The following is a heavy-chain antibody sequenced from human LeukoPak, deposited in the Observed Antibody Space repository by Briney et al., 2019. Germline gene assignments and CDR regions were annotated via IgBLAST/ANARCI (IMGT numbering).Heavy chain of an antibody. D-gene: IGHD2-2*02. V-gene: IGHV3-23*01. CDR1: RFTFSNSA. Sequence: GGSLRLSCAASRFTFSNSAMSWVRQAPGKGLEWFSSISDGGDSTYYADSVKGRFTISRDNSKNTLYLQMNSLRAEDTAVYYCAKGCDTRCYRFTHWGQGTLVTVSS. J-gene: IGHJ4*02. CDR2: ISDGGDST. CDR3: AKGCDTRCYRFTH.